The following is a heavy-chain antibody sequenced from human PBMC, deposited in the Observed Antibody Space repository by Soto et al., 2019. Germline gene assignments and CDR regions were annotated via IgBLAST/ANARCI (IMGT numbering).Heavy chain of an antibody. CDR1: GFTFSSYA. D-gene: IGHD6-25*01. CDR2: ISGSGGST. J-gene: IGHJ6*02. V-gene: IGHV3-23*01. Sequence: EVQLLESGGGLVQPGGSLRLSCAASGFTFSSYAMSWVRQAPGKGLEWVSAISGSGGSTYYADSVKGRFTISRDDSKNTLYLQKNSLRGVDTAVYFCARVRRSSAGRVSYYYGMDVWGQGATVTGSS. CDR3: ARVRRSSAGRVSYYYGMDV.